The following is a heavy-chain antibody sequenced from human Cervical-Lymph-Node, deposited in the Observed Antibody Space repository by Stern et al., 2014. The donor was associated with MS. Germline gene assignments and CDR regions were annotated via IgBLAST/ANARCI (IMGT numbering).Heavy chain of an antibody. V-gene: IGHV1-69*01. D-gene: IGHD6-13*01. CDR1: GGSFSSLD. CDR3: VRDQGGIAAS. J-gene: IGHJ4*02. Sequence: QLGQSGAEVKKPGSSMKVSCKASGGSFSSLDISWVRQAPGQRLEWLGGIMSMFGTTNYAQKVQGRVTIVADESTNTVNMQLSSLRSEDTAVYYCVRDQGGIAASWGQGTLVTVSS. CDR2: IMSMFGTT.